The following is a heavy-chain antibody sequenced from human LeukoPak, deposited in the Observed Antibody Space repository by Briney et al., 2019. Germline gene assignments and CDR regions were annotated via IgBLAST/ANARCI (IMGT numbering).Heavy chain of an antibody. CDR3: ARDSYDILTGYSPDDAFDI. J-gene: IGHJ3*02. CDR2: ISAYNGNT. D-gene: IGHD3-9*01. V-gene: IGHV1-18*01. Sequence: ASVKVSCKASGGTFTSYGISWVRQAPGQGLEWMGWISAYNGNTNYAQKLQGRVTMTTDTSTSTAYMELRSLRSDDTAVYYCARDSYDILTGYSPDDAFDIWGQGTMVTVSS. CDR1: GGTFTSYG.